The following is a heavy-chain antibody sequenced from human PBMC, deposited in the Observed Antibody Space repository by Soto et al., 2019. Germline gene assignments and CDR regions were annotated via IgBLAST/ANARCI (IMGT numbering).Heavy chain of an antibody. CDR3: ARDRSDYGILTGPYFDY. CDR2: IYTSGST. D-gene: IGHD3-9*01. J-gene: IGHJ4*02. V-gene: IGHV4-4*07. CDR1: GGSISSYY. Sequence: SETLSLTCTVSGGSISSYYWSWIRQPAGKGLEWIGRIYTSGSTNYNPSLKSRVTMSVDTSKNQFSLKLSSVTAADTAVYYCARDRSDYGILTGPYFDYWGQGTLVTVSS.